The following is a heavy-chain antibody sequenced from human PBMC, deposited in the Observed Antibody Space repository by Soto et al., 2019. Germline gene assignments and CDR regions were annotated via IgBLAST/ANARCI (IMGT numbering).Heavy chain of an antibody. V-gene: IGHV3-48*02. CDR1: GFSFSAYR. Sequence: GGSLRLSCAASGFSFSAYRMSWVRQAPGKGLEWVSYISSSSSSMYYAGSVKGRFTISRDNAQNALFLQMNSLTDEDTAVYYCARDWTYCSGGSCYYGMDVWGQGTTVTVSS. D-gene: IGHD2-15*01. CDR2: ISSSSSSM. J-gene: IGHJ6*02. CDR3: ARDWTYCSGGSCYYGMDV.